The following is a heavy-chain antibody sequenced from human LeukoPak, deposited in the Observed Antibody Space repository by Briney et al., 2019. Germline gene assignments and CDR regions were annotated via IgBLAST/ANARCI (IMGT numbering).Heavy chain of an antibody. Sequence: SETLSLTCAVYGGSFSGYYWSWIRQPPGKGLEWIGYIYYSGSTNYNPSLKSRVTISVDTSKNQFSLKLSSVTAADTAVYYCARAGITMVRGVIIGSWFDPWGQGTLVTVSS. V-gene: IGHV4-59*01. CDR2: IYYSGST. CDR1: GGSFSGYY. CDR3: ARAGITMVRGVIIGSWFDP. J-gene: IGHJ5*02. D-gene: IGHD3-10*01.